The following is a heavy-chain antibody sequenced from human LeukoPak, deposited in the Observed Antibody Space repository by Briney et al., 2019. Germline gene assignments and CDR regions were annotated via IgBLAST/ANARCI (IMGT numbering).Heavy chain of an antibody. CDR3: ARVVRYSGSYQYFQH. CDR1: GYSISSGYY. CDR2: IYYSGST. Sequence: SETLSLTCTVSGYSISSGYYWGWIRQPPGKGLEWIGSIYYSGSTYYNPSLKSRVTISVDTSKNQFSLKLSSVTAADTAVYYCARVVRYSGSYQYFQHWGQGTLVTVSS. J-gene: IGHJ1*01. V-gene: IGHV4-38-2*02. D-gene: IGHD1-26*01.